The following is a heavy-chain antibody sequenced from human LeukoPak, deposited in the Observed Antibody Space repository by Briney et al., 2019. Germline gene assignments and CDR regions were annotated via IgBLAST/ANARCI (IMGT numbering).Heavy chain of an antibody. CDR1: GFTFSTYA. J-gene: IGHJ4*02. D-gene: IGHD1-26*01. V-gene: IGHV3-23*01. CDR2: TSTSGDRT. Sequence: TGGSLRLSCAASGFTFSTYAMTWVRQAPGKGLEWVSGTSTSGDRTYYADSVKGRFTISRDNSKNTLYLQMNSLRAEDTAEYYCARSAVGTSCCTAVDYWGQGTLVTVSS. CDR3: ARSAVGTSCCTAVDY.